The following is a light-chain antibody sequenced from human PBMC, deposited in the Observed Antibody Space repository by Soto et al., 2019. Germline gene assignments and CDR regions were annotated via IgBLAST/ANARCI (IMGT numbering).Light chain of an antibody. CDR3: QQYNNWPPIT. Sequence: PGERVTLSCTAIQSVSSSYLAWYQQKPGQSPRLLIYGASTRATGIPARFSGSGSGTELTLTISSLQSEDFAVYYCQQYNNWPPITFGQGTRLEIK. J-gene: IGKJ5*01. CDR1: QSVSSSY. V-gene: IGKV3-15*01. CDR2: GAS.